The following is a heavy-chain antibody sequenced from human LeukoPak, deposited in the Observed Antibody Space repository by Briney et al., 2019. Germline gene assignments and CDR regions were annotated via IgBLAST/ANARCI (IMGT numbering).Heavy chain of an antibody. J-gene: IGHJ4*02. Sequence: SETLSLTCTVSGGSISSSSYYWGWIRQPPGKGLEWIGSIYYSGSTYYNPSLKSRVTISVDTSKNQFSLKLSSVTAADTAVYYCARTVLRYFDWLSQNVFDYWGQGTLVTVSS. V-gene: IGHV4-39*01. CDR1: GGSISSSSYY. CDR3: ARTVLRYFDWLSQNVFDY. CDR2: IYYSGST. D-gene: IGHD3-9*01.